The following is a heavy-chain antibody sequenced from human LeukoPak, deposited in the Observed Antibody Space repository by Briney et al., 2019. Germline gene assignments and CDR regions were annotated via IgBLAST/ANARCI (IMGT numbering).Heavy chain of an antibody. Sequence: GGSLRLSCAASGFTFSTYVMSWVRQPPGEGLQWVSGVSGSGGSTYYADSVKGRFTISRDNSKNTLYLHMNSLRAEATAVYYCARGYYDFWSGPSGFDYWGQGTLVTVSS. CDR3: ARGYYDFWSGPSGFDY. D-gene: IGHD3-3*01. J-gene: IGHJ4*02. CDR1: GFTFSTYV. V-gene: IGHV3-23*01. CDR2: VSGSGGST.